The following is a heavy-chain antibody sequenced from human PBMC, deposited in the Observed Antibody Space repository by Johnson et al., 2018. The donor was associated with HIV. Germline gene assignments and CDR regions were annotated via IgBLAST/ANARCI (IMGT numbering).Heavy chain of an antibody. CDR2: ISYDGSNK. CDR3: AREGALGAYDAFDI. D-gene: IGHD3-10*01. CDR1: GFTLSSYA. J-gene: IGHJ3*02. V-gene: IGHV3-30*04. Sequence: QVQLVESGGGVVQPGRSLRLSCAASGFTLSSYAMHWVRQAPGKGLEWVAVISYDGSNKYYADSVKGRFTISRDNSKNTLYLQMNSLRAEDTAVYYCAREGALGAYDAFDIWGQGTMVTVSS.